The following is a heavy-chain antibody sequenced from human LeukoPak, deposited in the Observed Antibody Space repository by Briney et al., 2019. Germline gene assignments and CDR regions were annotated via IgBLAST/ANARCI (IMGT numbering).Heavy chain of an antibody. CDR2: ISRSSDSI. CDR3: ARDRSTVTGYFDY. D-gene: IGHD4-17*01. CDR1: GFTFSSYT. Sequence: GGSLRLSCAASGFTFSSYTMNWVRQAPGKGLEWVSYISRSSDSIYYAGSVKGRFTISRDNAKNSLYLQLNGLRAEDTAVYYCARDRSTVTGYFDYWGQGTLVTVSS. J-gene: IGHJ4*02. V-gene: IGHV3-48*04.